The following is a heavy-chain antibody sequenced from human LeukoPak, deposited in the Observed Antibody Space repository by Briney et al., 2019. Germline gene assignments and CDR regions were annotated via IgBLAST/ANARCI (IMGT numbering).Heavy chain of an antibody. V-gene: IGHV3-33*06. CDR3: AKDYCSGGSCYSDY. CDR2: IWYDGSNK. CDR1: GFTFSSYG. D-gene: IGHD2-15*01. Sequence: PGRSLRLSCAASGFTFSSYGMHWVRQAPGKGLEWVAVIWYDGSNKYYADSVKGRFTISRDNSKNTLYLQMNSLRAEDTAVYYCAKDYCSGGSCYSDYWGQGTMVTV. J-gene: IGHJ4*02.